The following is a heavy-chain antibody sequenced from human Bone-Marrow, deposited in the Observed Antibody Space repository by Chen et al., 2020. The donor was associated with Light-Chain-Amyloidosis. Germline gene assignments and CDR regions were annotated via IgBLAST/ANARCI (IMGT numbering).Heavy chain of an antibody. Sequence: QVQLVQSGAEVKKPGASVRVSCKASGYTFTSYYMHWVRQAPGQGLEWMGKINPSGGSTSYAQKLQGRVTLTRDTSTSTVYMELSSLRSEDTAVYYCARAQGCRSTSCQGAGASDIWGQGTMVTVSS. J-gene: IGHJ3*02. V-gene: IGHV1-46*04. D-gene: IGHD2-2*01. CDR1: GYTFTSYY. CDR3: ARAQGCRSTSCQGAGASDI. CDR2: INPSGGST.